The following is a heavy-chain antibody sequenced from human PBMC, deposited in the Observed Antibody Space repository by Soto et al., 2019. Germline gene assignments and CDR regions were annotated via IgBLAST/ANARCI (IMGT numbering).Heavy chain of an antibody. D-gene: IGHD2-15*01. Sequence: GGSLRLSCAASGFTFDDYAMHWVRQAPGKGLEWVSGISWNRGSIGYADSVKGRFTISRDNAKNSLYLQMNSLRAEDTALYYCAKGDRQQDIVVVVAAGGAFDYWGQGTLVTVSS. J-gene: IGHJ4*02. CDR3: AKGDRQQDIVVVVAAGGAFDY. CDR1: GFTFDDYA. V-gene: IGHV3-9*01. CDR2: ISWNRGSI.